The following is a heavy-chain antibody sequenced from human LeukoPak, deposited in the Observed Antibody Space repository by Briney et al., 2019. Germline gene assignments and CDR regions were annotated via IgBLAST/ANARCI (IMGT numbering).Heavy chain of an antibody. D-gene: IGHD3-10*01. CDR2: IHNSGST. V-gene: IGHV4-31*03. CDR3: ARVDGSGSKRWFDP. CDR1: GGTITSGGFY. Sequence: SETLSLTCSVSGGTITSGGFYWSWIRQHPGQGLEWIGYIHNSGSTYYNPSLQSRAIISLDTSKSQFSLQLNSVTAADTAVYYCARVDGSGSKRWFDPWGQGAPVTVSS. J-gene: IGHJ5*02.